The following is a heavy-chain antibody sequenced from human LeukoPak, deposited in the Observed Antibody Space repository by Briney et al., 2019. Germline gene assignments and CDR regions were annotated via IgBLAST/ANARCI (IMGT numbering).Heavy chain of an antibody. Sequence: GGSLRLSCAASGFTFSSFWMHWVRQAPGKGLVWVSRINSDESDTNYADSVKGRFTISRDNARNTVYLQMNSLRAEDTAVYYCARGWVPSDITLKWGQGTMVTVSS. CDR1: GFTFSSFW. V-gene: IGHV3-74*01. D-gene: IGHD3-22*01. CDR3: ARGWVPSDITLK. J-gene: IGHJ3*01. CDR2: INSDESDT.